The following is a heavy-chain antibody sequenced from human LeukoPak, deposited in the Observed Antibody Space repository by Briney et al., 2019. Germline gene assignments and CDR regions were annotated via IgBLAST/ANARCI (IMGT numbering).Heavy chain of an antibody. J-gene: IGHJ4*02. D-gene: IGHD6-19*01. V-gene: IGHV3-23*01. Sequence: PGGSLRLSCAASGFTFSSYAMSWVRQAPGKGLEWVSAISGSGGSTYYADSVKGRFTISRDTSKNTLYLQMNSLRAEDTAVYYCAKGARGGGYSSGWYGGLDYWGRGTLVTVSS. CDR3: AKGARGGGYSSGWYGGLDY. CDR2: ISGSGGST. CDR1: GFTFSSYA.